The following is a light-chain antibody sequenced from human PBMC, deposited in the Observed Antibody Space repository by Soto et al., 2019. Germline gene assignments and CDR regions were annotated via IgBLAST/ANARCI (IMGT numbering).Light chain of an antibody. CDR2: GAS. J-gene: IGKJ2*01. CDR1: QSVSSSY. V-gene: IGKV3-20*01. CDR3: QQYGSSPYT. Sequence: EIVLTQSPGTLSLSPGERATLSCRASQSVSSSYLAWYQQKPGKAPRLLIYGASSRATGIPDRFSGSGSGTDFTLTISRLEPEDFAVYYSQQYGSSPYTFGQGTKLEIK.